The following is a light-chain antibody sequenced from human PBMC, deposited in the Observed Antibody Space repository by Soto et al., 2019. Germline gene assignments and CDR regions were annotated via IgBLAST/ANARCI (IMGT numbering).Light chain of an antibody. CDR1: SSDVGGYNY. CDR2: EVS. CDR3: SSYTSSSTWV. Sequence: SVLTQPASVSGSPGQSITISCTGTSSDVGGYNYVSWYQQHPGKAPKLMIYEVSNRPSGVSNRFPGSKSGNTASLTISGLQAEDEADYYCSSYTSSSTWVFGGGTKLTVL. V-gene: IGLV2-14*01. J-gene: IGLJ3*02.